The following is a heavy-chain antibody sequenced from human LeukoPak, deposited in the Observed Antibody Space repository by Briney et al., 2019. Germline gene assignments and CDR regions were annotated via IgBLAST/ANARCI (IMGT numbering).Heavy chain of an antibody. Sequence: ASVKVSCKASGYTFTGYYMHWVRQAPGQGLEWMGWINPNSGGTNYAQKFQGRVTMTRDTSISTAYMELSRLRSDDTAVYYCARDQTCSSTSCYAGYYYYGMDVWGQGTTVTVSS. V-gene: IGHV1-2*02. CDR2: INPNSGGT. J-gene: IGHJ6*02. D-gene: IGHD2-2*01. CDR1: GYTFTGYY. CDR3: ARDQTCSSTSCYAGYYYYGMDV.